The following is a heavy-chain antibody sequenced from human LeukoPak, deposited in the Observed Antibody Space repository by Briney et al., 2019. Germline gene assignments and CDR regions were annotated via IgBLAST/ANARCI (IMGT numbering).Heavy chain of an antibody. J-gene: IGHJ4*02. Sequence: GGSLRLSCAASGFTFSSYSMNWVRQAPGKGLEYVSYISSGSGTIYYADSVKGRLTISRDNAKNSLYLQMNSLRAEDTAVYYCARDLKGVPAATGFDYWGQGTLVTVSS. CDR1: GFTFSSYS. CDR3: ARDLKGVPAATGFDY. V-gene: IGHV3-48*04. D-gene: IGHD2-2*01. CDR2: ISSGSGTI.